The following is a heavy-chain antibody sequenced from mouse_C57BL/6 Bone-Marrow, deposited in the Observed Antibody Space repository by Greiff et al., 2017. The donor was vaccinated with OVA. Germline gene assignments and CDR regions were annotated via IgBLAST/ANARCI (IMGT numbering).Heavy chain of an antibody. CDR3: ASSTGYAMDD. Sequence: VQLQQSVAELVRPGASVKLSCTASGFNIKNTYMHWVKQRPEQGLEWLGRVEPANGNTKYAPKFQSKATRTADTSSNTAYLQLSSLTSEDTAIYYCASSTGYAMDDWGKGTSVTVSS. CDR1: GFNIKNTY. CDR2: VEPANGNT. D-gene: IGHD4-1*02. J-gene: IGHJ4*01. V-gene: IGHV14-3*01.